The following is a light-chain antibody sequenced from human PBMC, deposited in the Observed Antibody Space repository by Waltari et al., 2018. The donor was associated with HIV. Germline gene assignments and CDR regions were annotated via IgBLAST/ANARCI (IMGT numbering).Light chain of an antibody. V-gene: IGKV3-11*01. J-gene: IGKJ4*01. CDR1: QSVSSY. CDR2: DAS. CDR3: QQRSNWPPGVT. Sequence: EIVLTQSPATLSLSPGERATLSCRASQSVSSYLAWYQQKPGQAPRLLIYDASNRATGITARFSGSGSGTEFTLTISSLEPEDFAVYYCQQRSNWPPGVTFGGGTKVEIK.